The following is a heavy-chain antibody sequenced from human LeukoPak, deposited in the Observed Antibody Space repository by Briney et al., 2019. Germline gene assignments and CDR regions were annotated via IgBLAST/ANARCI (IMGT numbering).Heavy chain of an antibody. D-gene: IGHD6-13*01. Sequence: GGSLRLSCAASGFTFDDYAMHWVRQAPGKGLEWVSGISWNSGSIGYADSVKGRFTISRDNAKNSLYLQMNSLRAEDTALYYCAKSIAAAANYFDYWGQGTLVTVSS. CDR3: AKSIAAAANYFDY. J-gene: IGHJ4*02. V-gene: IGHV3-9*01. CDR2: ISWNSGSI. CDR1: GFTFDDYA.